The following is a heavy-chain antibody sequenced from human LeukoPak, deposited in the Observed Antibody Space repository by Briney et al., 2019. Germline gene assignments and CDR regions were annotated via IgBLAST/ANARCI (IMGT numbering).Heavy chain of an antibody. CDR2: ISWNSGSI. CDR1: GFTFDDYA. Sequence: GRSLRLSCAASGFTFDDYAMHWVRQAPGKGLEWVSGISWNSGSIGYADSVKGRFTISRDNAKNSLYLQMNSLRAEDTAVYYCARVLYGSGSYANWFDPWGQGTLVTVSS. V-gene: IGHV3-9*01. CDR3: ARVLYGSGSYANWFDP. D-gene: IGHD3-10*01. J-gene: IGHJ5*02.